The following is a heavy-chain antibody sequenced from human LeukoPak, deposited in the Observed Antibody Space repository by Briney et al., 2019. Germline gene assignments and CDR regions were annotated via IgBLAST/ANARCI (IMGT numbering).Heavy chain of an antibody. Sequence: GGSLRLSCAAPGYTFSSFSINWVRQAPGKGLEWVSSISVSSNYIYYSDSVRGRFSISRDDATDSLYLQMNSLRAEDTAVYYCVRLRRYSDPSGFYYYYDYWGQGTLVTVSS. CDR3: VRLRRYSDPSGFYYYYDY. CDR2: ISVSSNYI. CDR1: GYTFSSFS. J-gene: IGHJ4*02. D-gene: IGHD3-22*01. V-gene: IGHV3-21*01.